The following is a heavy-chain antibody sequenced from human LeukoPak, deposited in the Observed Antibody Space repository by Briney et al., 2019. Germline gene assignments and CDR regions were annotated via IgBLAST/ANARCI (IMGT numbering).Heavy chain of an antibody. CDR2: IFYSGST. J-gene: IGHJ4*02. Sequence: PSETLSLTCTVSGGSVSSGIYYWSWVRQPPGKGLEWIGYIFYSGSTNYNPSLKSRVTLLVDTSKNQFSLKLGSVTAADTAVYYCARQPYILGAYYFDYWGQGTLVTVSS. V-gene: IGHV4-61*01. CDR3: ARQPYILGAYYFDY. D-gene: IGHD1-26*01. CDR1: GGSVSSGIYY.